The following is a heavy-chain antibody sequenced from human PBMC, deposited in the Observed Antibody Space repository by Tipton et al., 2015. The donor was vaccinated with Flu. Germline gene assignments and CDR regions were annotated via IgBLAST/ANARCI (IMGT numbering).Heavy chain of an antibody. V-gene: IGHV4-39*02. CDR3: ARAQHYDSNAYYYYYMDV. CDR1: GGSISSSSYN. CDR2: IYYSGGT. D-gene: IGHD3-22*01. J-gene: IGHJ6*03. Sequence: LRLSCTDSGGSISSSSYNWGWIRQPPGKGLEWIGSIYYSGGTYYNPSLKSRVIISLDMSKNHFSLKLSSVTAADTAVYYCARAQHYDSNAYYYYYMDVWGKGTTVTVSS.